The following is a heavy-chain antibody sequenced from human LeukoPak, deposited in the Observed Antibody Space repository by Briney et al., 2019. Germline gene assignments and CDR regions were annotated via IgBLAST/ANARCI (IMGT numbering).Heavy chain of an antibody. CDR3: ARGLFVDGTYYFDY. Sequence: ASVKVSCKASGYTFTSYDINWVRQATGQGLEWMGWMNPNSGNTGDAHKFQGRVTMTRTPSISTAYMELSRLRSEDTAVYYCARGLFVDGTYYFDYWGQGTLVTVSS. J-gene: IGHJ4*02. CDR1: GYTFTSYD. D-gene: IGHD3-3*01. CDR2: MNPNSGNT. V-gene: IGHV1-8*01.